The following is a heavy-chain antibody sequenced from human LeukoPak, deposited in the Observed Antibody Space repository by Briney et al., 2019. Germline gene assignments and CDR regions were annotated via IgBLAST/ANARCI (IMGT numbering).Heavy chain of an antibody. Sequence: SETLSLTCTVSGGSISSYYWSWIRQPPGKGLEWIGYIYYSGSTNYNPSLKSRVTISVDTSKNQFSLKLSSVTAADTAVYYCARDPGDYGKGWFDPWGQGTLVTVSS. CDR3: ARDPGDYGKGWFDP. CDR2: IYYSGST. D-gene: IGHD4-17*01. J-gene: IGHJ5*02. V-gene: IGHV4-59*01. CDR1: GGSISSYY.